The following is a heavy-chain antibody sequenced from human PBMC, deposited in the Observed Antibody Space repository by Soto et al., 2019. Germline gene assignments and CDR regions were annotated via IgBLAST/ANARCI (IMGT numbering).Heavy chain of an antibody. J-gene: IGHJ6*02. CDR1: GGTFRTSA. Sequence: QVQLVQSGAEVKKPGSSVKVSCKASGGTFRTSAISWVRQAPGQGLEWVGGIIPVFRRPKYAQNFQDRVTLTADESTSTAYMELNSLRSDDTAVYYCARDKDRLQLGGNYYFILDVWGQGTAVTVSS. CDR3: ARDKDRLQLGGNYYFILDV. V-gene: IGHV1-69*12. D-gene: IGHD1-1*01. CDR2: IIPVFRRP.